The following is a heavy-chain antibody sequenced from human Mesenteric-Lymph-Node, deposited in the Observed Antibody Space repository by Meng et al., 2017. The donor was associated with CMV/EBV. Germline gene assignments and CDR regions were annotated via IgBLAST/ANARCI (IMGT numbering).Heavy chain of an antibody. J-gene: IGHJ4*02. V-gene: IGHV5-51*01. CDR3: ARRPVNSIAAAGNFDY. CDR2: IYPGDSDT. Sequence: GESLKISCKGSGYSFTSYWIGWVRQMPGKGLEWMGIIYPGDSDTRYSPSFQGQVTISADKSISTAYLQWSSLKASDTTMCYCARRPVNSIAAAGNFDYWGQGTLVTVSS. CDR1: GYSFTSYW. D-gene: IGHD6-13*01.